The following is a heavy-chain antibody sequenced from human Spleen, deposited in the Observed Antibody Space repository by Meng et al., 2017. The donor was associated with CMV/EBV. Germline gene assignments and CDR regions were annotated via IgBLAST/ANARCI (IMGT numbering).Heavy chain of an antibody. D-gene: IGHD5-12*01. J-gene: IGHJ3*02. V-gene: IGHV3-74*01. CDR1: GFTFSSYW. Sequence: GGSLRLSCAASGFTFSSYWMHWVRQAPGKGLVWVSRINSDGSSTSYADSVKGRFTISRDNAKNTLYLQMNSLRAEDTAVYYCANNEAMSGYDHQYAFGIWGQGTMVTVSS. CDR3: ANNEAMSGYDHQYAFGI. CDR2: INSDGSST.